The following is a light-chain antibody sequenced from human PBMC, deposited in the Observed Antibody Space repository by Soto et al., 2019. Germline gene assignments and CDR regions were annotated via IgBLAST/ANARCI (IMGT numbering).Light chain of an antibody. CDR1: QAISSH. J-gene: IGKJ1*01. CDR3: QQSYSTPQT. V-gene: IGKV1-39*01. CDR2: AAS. Sequence: DSPLTQSPASLSASVGDRVTIPCRASQAISSHLAWYQQKPGKAPKVLIYAASRLQSGVPSRFSGGGSGTDFTLTISSLQPEDFATYHCQQSYSTPQTFGQGTKV.